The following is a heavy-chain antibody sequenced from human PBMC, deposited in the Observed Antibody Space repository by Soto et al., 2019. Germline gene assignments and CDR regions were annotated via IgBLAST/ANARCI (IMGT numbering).Heavy chain of an antibody. Sequence: QVQLVQSGAEVKKPGASVKVSCKASGYTFTSYYMHWVRQAPGQGLEWMGIINPSGGSTSYAQKFQGRVTMTRETSTSTVSMELSSLRSEDTAVYYCARVYPSDTRYGYVGNNWFDPWGQGTLVTVSS. CDR3: ARVYPSDTRYGYVGNNWFDP. CDR1: GYTFTSYY. V-gene: IGHV1-46*03. D-gene: IGHD5-18*01. J-gene: IGHJ5*02. CDR2: INPSGGST.